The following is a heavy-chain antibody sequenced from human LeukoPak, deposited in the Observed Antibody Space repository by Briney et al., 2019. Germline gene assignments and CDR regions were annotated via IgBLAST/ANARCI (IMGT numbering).Heavy chain of an antibody. CDR1: GGTFSSYA. D-gene: IGHD6-13*01. V-gene: IGHV1-69*13. CDR2: IIPIFGTA. CDR3: ARARSSSSWNGICY. Sequence: ASVKVSCKAFGGTFSSYAISWVRQAPGQGLEWMGGIIPIFGTANYAQKFQGRVTITADESTSTAYMELSSLRSEDTAVYYCARARSSSSWNGICYWGQGTLVTVSS. J-gene: IGHJ4*02.